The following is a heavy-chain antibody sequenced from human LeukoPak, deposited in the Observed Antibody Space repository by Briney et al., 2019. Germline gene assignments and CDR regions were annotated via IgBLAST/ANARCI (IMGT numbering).Heavy chain of an antibody. CDR1: GFTFSNYG. J-gene: IGHJ6*02. Sequence: GGSLRLSCATSGFTFSNYGMSWVRQAPGKGLEWVSILYGDGTTYYADSVKGRFIVSRDNSKNRLYLQMNSLRAEDTAVYYCARDPPPGSDHYYYYGMEVWGQGTTVTVSS. CDR2: LYGDGTT. CDR3: ARDPPPGSDHYYYYGMEV. V-gene: IGHV3-66*01. D-gene: IGHD3-16*02.